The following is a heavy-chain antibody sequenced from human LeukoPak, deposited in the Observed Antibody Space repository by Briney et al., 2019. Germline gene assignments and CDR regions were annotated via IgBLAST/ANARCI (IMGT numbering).Heavy chain of an antibody. J-gene: IGHJ4*02. CDR1: GGSFSGYY. CDR2: INHSGST. CDR3: ARGMTLAAAAAYYFDY. Sequence: SETLSLTCAVYGGSFSGYYWSWIRQPPGKGLEWIGEINHSGSTNYNPSLKNRVTISVDTSKNQFSLKLSSVTAADTAVYYCARGMTLAAAAAYYFDYWGQGTLVTVSS. V-gene: IGHV4-34*01. D-gene: IGHD6-13*01.